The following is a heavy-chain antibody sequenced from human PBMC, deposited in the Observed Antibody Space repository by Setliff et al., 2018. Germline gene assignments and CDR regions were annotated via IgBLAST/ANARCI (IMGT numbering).Heavy chain of an antibody. CDR1: GYTFTSYG. J-gene: IGHJ4*02. Sequence: ASVKVSCKASGYTFTSYGISWVRQAPGQGLEWMGWISAYNGNTNHAQKLQGRVTMTTDTSTSTAYMELRSLRSDDTAVYYCARDLVGYCSGGSCYDWDYWGQGTLVPSP. CDR3: ARDLVGYCSGGSCYDWDY. V-gene: IGHV1-18*01. CDR2: ISAYNGNT. D-gene: IGHD2-15*01.